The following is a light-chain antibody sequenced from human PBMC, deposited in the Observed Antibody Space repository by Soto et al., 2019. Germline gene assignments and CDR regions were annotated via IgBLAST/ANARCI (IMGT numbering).Light chain of an antibody. J-gene: IGKJ4*01. V-gene: IGKV3-20*01. CDR1: QSLSSDS. CDR3: HQYGSSPLT. Sequence: ENVLTQFPGTLSLSPGDRATLSCRASQSLSSDSLARYQQKPGQAPRLLIYGASSRANGIPDRFSGSGSGTDFTLTISRLEPEDFAVYYCHQYGSSPLTFGGGAKVEIK. CDR2: GAS.